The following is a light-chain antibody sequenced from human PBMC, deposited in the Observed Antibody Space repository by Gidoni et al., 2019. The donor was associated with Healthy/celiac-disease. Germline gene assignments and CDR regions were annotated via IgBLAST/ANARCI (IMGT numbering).Light chain of an antibody. CDR3: QKYNSALT. CDR1: QGISNY. V-gene: IGKV1-27*01. J-gene: IGKJ1*01. CDR2: AAS. Sequence: DILMSQSPSSLSASVGDRLTITCRACQGISNYLAWYQQKPGKVPKLLIYAASTLQSGVPSRCSGSGSGTDFTLTISSLQAEDVATYCCQKYNSALTFGQGTKVEIK.